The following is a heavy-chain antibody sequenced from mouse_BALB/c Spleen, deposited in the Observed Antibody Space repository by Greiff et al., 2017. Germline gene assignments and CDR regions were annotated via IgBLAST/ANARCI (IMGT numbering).Heavy chain of an antibody. CDR1: GFNIKDTY. CDR3: ARRGGRPPCDY. Sequence: VQLQQSGAELVKPGASVKLSCTASGFNIKDTYMHWVKQRPEQGLEWIGRIDPANGNTKYDPKFQGKATITADTSSNTAYLQLSSLTSEDTAVYYCARRGGRPPCDYWGQGTTLTVAS. D-gene: IGHD1-2*01. J-gene: IGHJ2*01. CDR2: IDPANGNT. V-gene: IGHV14-3*02.